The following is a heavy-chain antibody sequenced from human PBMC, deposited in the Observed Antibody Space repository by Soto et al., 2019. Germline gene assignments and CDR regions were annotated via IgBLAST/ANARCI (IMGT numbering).Heavy chain of an antibody. CDR2: ISPESANT. D-gene: IGHD4-17*01. CDR1: TFNFGDYA. J-gene: IGHJ4*02. CDR3: ARKVWGDYNFG. Sequence: PGGSLRLSCTGSTFNFGDYAMSWVRQAPGQGLECVSGISPESANTYYADSVKGRFTISRDDSKNTVYLQMNSLKVEDTAIYYCARKVWGDYNFGGGQGTLVTVSS. V-gene: IGHV3-23*01.